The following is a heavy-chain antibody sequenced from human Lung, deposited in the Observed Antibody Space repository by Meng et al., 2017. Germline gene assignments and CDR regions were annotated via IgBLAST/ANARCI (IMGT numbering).Heavy chain of an antibody. J-gene: IGHJ4*02. CDR3: ARDERATQFEY. Sequence: VGTEGGVFDPVKALRDAGYASLFSFRCLCMHLFRHSLCKRLEWVAIISNDGSNQYYADSVKGLFSISRDNSKNTLFLQMNSLRAEDTAIYFFARDERATQFEYWGQGTLVTVSS. CDR2: ISNDGSNQ. V-gene: IGHV3-33*01. CDR1: LFSFRCLC.